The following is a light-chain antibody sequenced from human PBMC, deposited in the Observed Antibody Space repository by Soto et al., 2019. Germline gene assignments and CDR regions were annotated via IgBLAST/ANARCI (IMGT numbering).Light chain of an antibody. CDR2: DAS. CDR3: QQRYITPWT. CDR1: QSISNH. Sequence: DIQMTQSPSSLSASVGDRVTITCRASQSISNHLNWYQQKPGKAPKLLINDASSLQSGVPSRFSGSGSGTDFTLTITSLQPEDFATYHCQQRYITPWTFGQGTKVDVK. J-gene: IGKJ1*01. V-gene: IGKV1-39*01.